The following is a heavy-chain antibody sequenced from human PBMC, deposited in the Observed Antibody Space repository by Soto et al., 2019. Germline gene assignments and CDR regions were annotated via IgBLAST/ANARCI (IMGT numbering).Heavy chain of an antibody. Sequence: SETLSLTCAVSGGSISSCGYSWSWIRHPPWKGLDWIGYIYHSGSTYYNPSLKSRITMSVDTSKNQFSLKLSSVTAADTAVYYCARVSTSSWYNGYWGQGTLVTVSS. V-gene: IGHV4-30-2*01. CDR1: GGSISSCGYS. CDR3: ARVSTSSWYNGY. D-gene: IGHD6-13*01. CDR2: IYHSGST. J-gene: IGHJ4*02.